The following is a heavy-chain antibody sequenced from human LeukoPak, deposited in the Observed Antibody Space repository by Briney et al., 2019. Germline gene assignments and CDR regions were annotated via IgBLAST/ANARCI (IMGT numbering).Heavy chain of an antibody. V-gene: IGHV4-4*02. CDR1: GGSISSNNW. CDR2: IYHDGST. J-gene: IGHJ4*02. Sequence: PSETLSLTCAVSGGSISSNNWWIWVRQSPEKGLEWIGEIYHDGSTNYNPSLKSRVTISVDTSKNQFSLKLSSVTAADTAVYYCARDRHYYGSGSYLDYWGQGTLVTVSS. CDR3: ARDRHYYGSGSYLDY. D-gene: IGHD3-10*01.